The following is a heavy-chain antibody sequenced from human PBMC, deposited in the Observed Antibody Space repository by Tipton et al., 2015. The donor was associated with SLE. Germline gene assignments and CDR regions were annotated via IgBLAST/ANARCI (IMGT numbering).Heavy chain of an antibody. Sequence: TLSLTCSVSGDSVTNDYWSWIRQSPGTGLEWIGSTYKSGSGVTDYNPSLKSRVSISVDTSKNQFSLKLTPVTPADTAVYYCVREVEYQLLLPYMDVWGKGTTVTVSS. D-gene: IGHD2-2*01. CDR2: TYKSGSGVT. J-gene: IGHJ6*03. CDR1: GDSVTNDY. CDR3: VREVEYQLLLPYMDV. V-gene: IGHV4-59*02.